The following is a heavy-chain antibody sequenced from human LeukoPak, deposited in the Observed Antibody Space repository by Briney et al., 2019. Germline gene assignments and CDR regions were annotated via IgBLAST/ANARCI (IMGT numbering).Heavy chain of an antibody. CDR1: GYSFTSYW. J-gene: IGHJ3*02. Sequence: GESLKISCKGSGYSFTSYWIGWVRQTPGKGLEWMGIIYPGDSDTRYSPSFQGQVTISADKSISTAYLQWSSLKASDTAMYYCARTRGTMIVVDDAFDIWGQGTMVTVSS. D-gene: IGHD3-22*01. CDR3: ARTRGTMIVVDDAFDI. V-gene: IGHV5-51*01. CDR2: IYPGDSDT.